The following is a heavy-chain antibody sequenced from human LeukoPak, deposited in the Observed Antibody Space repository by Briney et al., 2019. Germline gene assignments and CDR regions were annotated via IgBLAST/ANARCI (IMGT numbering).Heavy chain of an antibody. J-gene: IGHJ4*02. CDR2: IDWDDDK. V-gene: IGHV2-70*11. D-gene: IGHD7-27*01. CDR3: ARELGVLPFDY. Sequence: VSGPTLVNPTQTLTLTCTFSGFSLSTSAMCVSWIRQPPGKALEWLARIDWDDDKYYSTSLKTRLTISKDTSKNQVVLTMTNMGPVDTATYYCARELGVLPFDYWGQGTRVTVSS. CDR1: GFSLSTSAMC.